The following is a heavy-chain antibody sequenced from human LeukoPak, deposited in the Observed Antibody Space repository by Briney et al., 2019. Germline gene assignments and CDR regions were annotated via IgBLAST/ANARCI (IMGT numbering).Heavy chain of an antibody. J-gene: IGHJ3*02. Sequence: SETLSLTCTVSGGSISNYYWSWIRQPPGKGLEWIGYIYYSGSTNYNPSLKSRVTISVDTSKNQFSLKLSSVTAADTAVYYCARGGWFWRWDVRAFDIWGQGTMVTVSS. V-gene: IGHV4-59*01. CDR3: ARGGWFWRWDVRAFDI. D-gene: IGHD3-10*02. CDR2: IYYSGST. CDR1: GGSISNYY.